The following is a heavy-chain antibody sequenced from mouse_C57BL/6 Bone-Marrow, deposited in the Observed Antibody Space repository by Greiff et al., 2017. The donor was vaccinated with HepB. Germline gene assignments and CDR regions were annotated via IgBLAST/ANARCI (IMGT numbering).Heavy chain of an antibody. D-gene: IGHD1-1*01. V-gene: IGHV1-52*01. CDR2: IDPSDSET. J-gene: IGHJ2*01. Sequence: QVQLQQPGAELVRPGSSVKLSCKASGYTFTSYWMHWVKQRPIQGLEWIGNIDPSDSETHYNQKFKDKATLTVDKSSSTAYMQLGSLTSEDSAVYYCAIYYYGSSNYFDYWGQGTTLTVSS. CDR1: GYTFTSYW. CDR3: AIYYYGSSNYFDY.